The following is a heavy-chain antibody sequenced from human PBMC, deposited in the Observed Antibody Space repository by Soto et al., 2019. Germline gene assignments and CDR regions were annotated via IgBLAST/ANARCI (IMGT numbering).Heavy chain of an antibody. Sequence: QVQLQESGPGLVKPSETLSLTCTVSGGSISSYYWSWIRQPPGKGLEWIGYIYYSGSTNYNPSLKSRVTISVDTSKNQFSLKLSSVTAADTAVYYCARRSRYGDYGDAFDIWGQGTMVTVSS. CDR2: IYYSGST. D-gene: IGHD4-17*01. CDR1: GGSISSYY. J-gene: IGHJ3*02. V-gene: IGHV4-59*08. CDR3: ARRSRYGDYGDAFDI.